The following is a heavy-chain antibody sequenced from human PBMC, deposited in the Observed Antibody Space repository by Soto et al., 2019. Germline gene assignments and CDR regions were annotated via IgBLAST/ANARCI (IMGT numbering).Heavy chain of an antibody. CDR1: GFSLSTSGVG. CDR3: AHKGPEDWPLDY. D-gene: IGHD3-9*01. V-gene: IGHV2-5*02. Sequence: QITLKESGPTLVRPTQTLTLTCAFSGFSLSTSGVGVGWIRQPPGKTLEWLAVIYWDDSKHDTPSLRSGLTITKDTSKNQLVLTMTNMDTMDTGTYYCAHKGPEDWPLDYWGQGTLVTVSS. J-gene: IGHJ4*01. CDR2: IYWDDSK.